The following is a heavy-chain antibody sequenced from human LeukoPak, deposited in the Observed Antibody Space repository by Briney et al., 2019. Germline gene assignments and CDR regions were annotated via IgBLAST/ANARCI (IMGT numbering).Heavy chain of an antibody. V-gene: IGHV4-39*01. CDR3: VRMVRGVILGPNYYPYHMDV. D-gene: IGHD3-10*01. CDR1: GDSVNSHLYF. Sequence: SETLSLTCSVSGDSVNSHLYFWAWVRQPPGKGLQWIGSVYYAGSTNYNPSLESRVIISVDTSRDEFSLKLNSVTAADTSVYFCVRMVRGVILGPNYYPYHMDVWGKGTTVTVSS. J-gene: IGHJ6*03. CDR2: VYYAGST.